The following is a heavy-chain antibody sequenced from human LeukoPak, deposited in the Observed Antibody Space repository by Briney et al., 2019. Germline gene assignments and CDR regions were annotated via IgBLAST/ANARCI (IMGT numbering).Heavy chain of an antibody. CDR1: GFIFSSYS. J-gene: IGHJ5*02. D-gene: IGHD3-16*02. V-gene: IGHV3-48*01. Sequence: GGSLRLSCAASGFIFSSYSMNWVRQAPGKGLEWVAYISSSSGTIYYTDSVKGRFTISRDNAKNSVFLQMSSLSGGDTAIYYCARDQGFRYLDPWGQGTLVTVSS. CDR2: ISSSSGTI. CDR3: ARDQGFRYLDP.